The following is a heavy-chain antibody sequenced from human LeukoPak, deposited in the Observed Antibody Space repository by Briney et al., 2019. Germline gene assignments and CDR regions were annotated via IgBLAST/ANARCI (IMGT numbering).Heavy chain of an antibody. CDR3: ARDGRGIAAAGMKFDY. CDR1: GFTFSSYS. J-gene: IGHJ4*02. D-gene: IGHD6-13*01. Sequence: PGGSLRLSCAASGFTFSSYSMNWVRQAPGKGLEWVSSISSSSGYIYYADSVKGRFTISRDNAKNSLYLQMNSLRAEDTAVYYCARDGRGIAAAGMKFDYWGQGTLVTVSS. CDR2: ISSSSGYI. V-gene: IGHV3-21*01.